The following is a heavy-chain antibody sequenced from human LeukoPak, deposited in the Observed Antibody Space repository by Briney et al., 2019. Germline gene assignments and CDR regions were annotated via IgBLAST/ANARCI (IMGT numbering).Heavy chain of an antibody. V-gene: IGHV4-59*08. CDR1: GGSISSYY. D-gene: IGHD5-12*01. Sequence: SETLSLTCTVSGGSISSYYWSWIRQHPGKGLEWIGYIYYSGSTYYNPSLKSRVTISVDTSKNQFSLKLSSVTAADTAVYYCARLTASSGYDQYFDYWGQGTLVTVSS. CDR2: IYYSGST. CDR3: ARLTASSGYDQYFDY. J-gene: IGHJ4*02.